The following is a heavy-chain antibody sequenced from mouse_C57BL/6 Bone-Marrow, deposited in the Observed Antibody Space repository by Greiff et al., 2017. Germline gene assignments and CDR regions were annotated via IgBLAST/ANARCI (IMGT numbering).Heavy chain of an antibody. D-gene: IGHD1-1*01. V-gene: IGHV1-63*01. Sequence: VKLVESGAELVRPGTSVKMSCKASGYTFTNYWIGWAKQRPGHGLEWIGDIYPGGGYTNYNEKFKGKATLTADKSSSTAYMQFSSLTSEDSAIYYCARSNYGSRYFDVWGTGTTVTVSS. CDR1: GYTFTNYW. J-gene: IGHJ1*03. CDR2: IYPGGGYT. CDR3: ARSNYGSRYFDV.